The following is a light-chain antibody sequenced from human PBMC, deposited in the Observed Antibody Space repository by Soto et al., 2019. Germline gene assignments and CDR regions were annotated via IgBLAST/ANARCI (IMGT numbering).Light chain of an antibody. V-gene: IGKV1-5*01. CDR2: DAS. CDR3: QHYKSDSPPWT. J-gene: IGKJ1*01. Sequence: DIQMTQSPSTLSASIGDRVTITCRASQSINNWLAWYQQKPGKAPNLLIYDASSLEGGVPSRFRGSGSGAEFTLTISSLQRDDFATYYCQHYKSDSPPWTFGQGTKVEVK. CDR1: QSINNW.